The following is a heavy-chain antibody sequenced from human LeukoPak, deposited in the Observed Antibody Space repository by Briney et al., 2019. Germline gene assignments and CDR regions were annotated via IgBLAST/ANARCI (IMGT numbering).Heavy chain of an antibody. V-gene: IGHV3-9*01. Sequence: GGSLRLSCAASGFTFDDYAMHWVRQAPGKGLEWVSGISWNSGSIGYADSVKGRFTISRDNAKNSLYLQMNTLRAEDTALYYCATREMATKGGAFDIWGQGTMVTVSS. CDR3: ATREMATKGGAFDI. CDR1: GFTFDDYA. J-gene: IGHJ3*02. CDR2: ISWNSGSI. D-gene: IGHD5-24*01.